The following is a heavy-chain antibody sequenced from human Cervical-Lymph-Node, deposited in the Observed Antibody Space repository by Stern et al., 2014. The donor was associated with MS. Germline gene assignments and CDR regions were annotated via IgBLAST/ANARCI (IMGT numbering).Heavy chain of an antibody. J-gene: IGHJ4*02. CDR1: GFSLNSPRMR. Sequence: QITLKESGPALVKPTQTLTMTCTFSGFSLNSPRMRVNWLRQPPGKGLEWLARIDWDDDEFYSTSLRTRLAVSKDTSKNQVVLTMTNMDPVDTATYFCARMTPKSGATNFDYWGPGMLVTVSS. V-gene: IGHV2-70*04. CDR2: IDWDDDE. CDR3: ARMTPKSGATNFDY. D-gene: IGHD1-26*01.